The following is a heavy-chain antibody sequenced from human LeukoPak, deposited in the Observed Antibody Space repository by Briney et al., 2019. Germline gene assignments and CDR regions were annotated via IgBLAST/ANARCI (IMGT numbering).Heavy chain of an antibody. CDR3: AKAASNWFDP. J-gene: IGHJ5*02. CDR2: ISYDGSNK. V-gene: IGHV3-30*18. Sequence: PGGSLQLSCAASGFTVSSYGMHWVRQAPGKGLEWVAVISYDGSNKYYADSVKGRFTISRDNSKNTLYLQMNSLRVEDTAVYYCAKAASNWFDPWGQGTLVTVSS. CDR1: GFTVSSYG.